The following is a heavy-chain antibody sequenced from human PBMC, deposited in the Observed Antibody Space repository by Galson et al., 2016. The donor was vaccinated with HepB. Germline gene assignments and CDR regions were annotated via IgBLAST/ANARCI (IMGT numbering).Heavy chain of an antibody. V-gene: IGHV3-23*01. CDR3: AKGRGNSAGSYDH. Sequence: SLRLSCAASGFTFSTYAMSWVRQAPGEGLEWVSGLGGSGGDKHYADSVTGRFTISRHNGKNILYLYMNSLRVDDTAVYFCAKGRGNSAGSYDHWGQGTLVTVSS. J-gene: IGHJ4*02. CDR1: GFTFSTYA. D-gene: IGHD4-23*01. CDR2: LGGSGGDK.